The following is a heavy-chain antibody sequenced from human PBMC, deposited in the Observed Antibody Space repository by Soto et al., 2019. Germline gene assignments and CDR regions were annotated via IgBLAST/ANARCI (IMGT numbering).Heavy chain of an antibody. CDR3: AKDHGSPDSLYYYYGMDV. Sequence: QVQLVESGGGVVQPGRSLRLSCAASGFTFSSYGMHWVRQAPGKGLEWVAVISYDGSNKYYADSVKSRFTIPRDNSKNKMYLQMNSLRAEDTAVYYCAKDHGSPDSLYYYYGMDVWGQGTTVTVSS. CDR2: ISYDGSNK. D-gene: IGHD5-18*01. CDR1: GFTFSSYG. J-gene: IGHJ6*02. V-gene: IGHV3-30*18.